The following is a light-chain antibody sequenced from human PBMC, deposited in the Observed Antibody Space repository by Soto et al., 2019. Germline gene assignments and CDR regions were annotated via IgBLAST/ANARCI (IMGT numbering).Light chain of an antibody. V-gene: IGKV1-5*03. CDR3: QQYNSYPT. CDR1: QSISSW. J-gene: IGKJ1*01. CDR2: RAS. Sequence: DIQMTQSPSTLSASVGDRVTITCRASQSISSWLAWYQQKPGRAPKLLIYRASSLESGVPSRFSGSASGTEFTLTINSLQPDDFATYYCQQYNSYPTFGQGTKVEIK.